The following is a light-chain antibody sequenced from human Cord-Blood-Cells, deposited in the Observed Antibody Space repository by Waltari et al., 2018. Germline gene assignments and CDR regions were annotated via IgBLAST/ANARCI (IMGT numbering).Light chain of an antibody. CDR2: EVS. V-gene: IGLV2-23*02. CDR3: CSYAGSSTWV. J-gene: IGLJ3*02. Sequence: QSALTQPASVSGSPGQSLTISCTGTSSDVGCYNLVSWYQQHPGKAPKLIIYEVSKLPSGVCNRFSGSKSGKTASLTISGLQAEDEADYYCCSYAGSSTWVVGGGTKLTVL. CDR1: SSDVGCYNL.